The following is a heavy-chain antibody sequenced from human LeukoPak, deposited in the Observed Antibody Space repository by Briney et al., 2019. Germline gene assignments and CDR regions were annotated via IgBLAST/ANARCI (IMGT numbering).Heavy chain of an antibody. V-gene: IGHV4-34*01. CDR3: ARVGSGYYFGY. CDR1: GGSFSDYY. CDR2: INHSGST. Sequence: KPSETLSLTCAVYGGSFSDYYWSWIRQPPGKGLEWIGEINHSGSTNYNPSLKSRVTISVDTSKNQFSPKLSSVTAADTAVYYCARVGSGYYFGYWGQGTLVTVSS. J-gene: IGHJ4*02. D-gene: IGHD3-22*01.